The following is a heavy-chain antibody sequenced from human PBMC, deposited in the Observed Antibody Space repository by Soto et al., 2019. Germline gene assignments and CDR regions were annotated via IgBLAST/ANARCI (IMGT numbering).Heavy chain of an antibody. V-gene: IGHV4-59*01. CDR3: ARVNGGLDY. CDR2: IYYSGST. J-gene: IGHJ4*02. CDR1: GGSISSYY. Sequence: PSETLSLTCTVSGGSISSYYWSWIRQPPGKGLEWIGYIYYSGSTNYNPSLKSRATISVDTSKNQFSLKLSSVTAADTAVYYCARVNGGLDYWGQGTLVTVYS. D-gene: IGHD3-10*01.